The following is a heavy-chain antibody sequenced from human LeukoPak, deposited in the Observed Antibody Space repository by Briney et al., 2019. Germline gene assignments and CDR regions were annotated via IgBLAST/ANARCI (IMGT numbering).Heavy chain of an antibody. CDR2: ISSDNSTT. CDR1: GFTFSDYY. CDR3: ARQGYCSRGSCYWSGWFDP. D-gene: IGHD2-15*01. Sequence: GGSLRLSCVVSGFTFSDYYMSWIRQAPGKGLEWISYISSDNSTTYYADSVKGRFTVSRDNARDSLYLQMNSLRAEDTAVYYCARQGYCSRGSCYWSGWFDPWGQGTLVTVSS. V-gene: IGHV3-11*01. J-gene: IGHJ5*02.